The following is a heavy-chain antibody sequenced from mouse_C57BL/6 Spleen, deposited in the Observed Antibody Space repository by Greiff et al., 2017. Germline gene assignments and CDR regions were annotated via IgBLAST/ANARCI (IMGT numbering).Heavy chain of an antibody. CDR2: IDPSDSET. D-gene: IGHD3-3*01. Sequence: VQLQQPGAELVRPGSSVKLSCKASGYTFTSYWMHWVKQRPIQGLEWIGNIDPSDSETHYNQKFKDKATLTVDKSSSTAYMQLSSLTSEDSAVYYCARRRDGAMDYWGQGTSVTVSS. CDR1: GYTFTSYW. V-gene: IGHV1-52*01. J-gene: IGHJ4*01. CDR3: ARRRDGAMDY.